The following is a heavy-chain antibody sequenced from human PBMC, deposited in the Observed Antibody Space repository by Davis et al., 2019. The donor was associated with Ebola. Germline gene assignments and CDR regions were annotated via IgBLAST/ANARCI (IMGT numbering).Heavy chain of an antibody. CDR2: ISSSGSTI. V-gene: IGHV3-48*03. CDR1: GFTFSSYE. CDR3: ARRYDFWSGYLTYYYYGMDV. J-gene: IGHJ6*02. D-gene: IGHD3-3*01. Sequence: PGGSLRLSCAASGFTFSSYEMNWVRQAPGKGLEWVSYISSSGSTIYYADSVKGRFTISRDNSKNTLYLQRNSLRAEDTVVYYCARRYDFWSGYLTYYYYGMDVWGQGTTVTVSS.